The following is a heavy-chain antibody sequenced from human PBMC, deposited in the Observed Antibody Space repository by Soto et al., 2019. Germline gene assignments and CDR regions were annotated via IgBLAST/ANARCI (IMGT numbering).Heavy chain of an antibody. CDR2: ILGGSGKT. CDR3: VKGGHIGVSGDDY. D-gene: IGHD6-19*01. Sequence: EVQLLESGGGLVQPGGSLRLSCAASGFTFSSYAMTWVRQAPGKGLEWVALILGGSGKTYYADSVKGRFTISRDNSKNTLYLQMNSLRAEDSALYYCVKGGHIGVSGDDYWGQGTLVTVSS. V-gene: IGHV3-23*01. J-gene: IGHJ4*02. CDR1: GFTFSSYA.